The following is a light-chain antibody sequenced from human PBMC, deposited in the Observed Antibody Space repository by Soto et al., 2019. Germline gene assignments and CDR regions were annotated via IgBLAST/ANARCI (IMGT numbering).Light chain of an antibody. V-gene: IGLV2-14*03. CDR3: STYTTSNTRQIV. CDR1: SSDVGGYNY. Sequence: YARTQPASVSGSPGQSINISCTGTSSDVGGYNYVSWYQHHPGKAPKLISYDAPNRPSGASNHSSGSKSGNTASLTSSGLQPEDEADYYCSTYTTSNTRQIVFGTGPKVTVL. CDR2: DAP. J-gene: IGLJ1*01.